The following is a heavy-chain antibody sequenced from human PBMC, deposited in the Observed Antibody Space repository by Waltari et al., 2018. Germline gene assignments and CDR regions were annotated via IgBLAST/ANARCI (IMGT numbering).Heavy chain of an antibody. CDR2: ISWNSGSI. D-gene: IGHD6-19*01. CDR1: GGSISSSSYY. J-gene: IGHJ3*02. V-gene: IGHV3-9*01. CDR3: RSSGWYSPTQAFDI. Sequence: VQLQQWGAGLLKPSETLSLTCTVSGGSISSSSYYWGWIRQPPGKGLEWVSGISWNSGSIGYADSVKGRFTISRDNAKNSLYLQMNSLRAEDTALYYCRSSGWYSPTQAFDIWGQGTMVTVSS.